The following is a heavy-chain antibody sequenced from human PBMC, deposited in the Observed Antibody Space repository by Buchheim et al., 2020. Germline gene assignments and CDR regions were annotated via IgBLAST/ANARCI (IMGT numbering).Heavy chain of an antibody. CDR2: IWYDGSNK. V-gene: IGHV3-33*01. Sequence: QVQLVESGGGVVQPGRSLRLSCAASGFTFSSYGMHWVRQAPGKGLEWVAVIWYDGSNKYYADSVKGRFTVSRDNSKNTLYLQMNSLRAEDTAVYYCARDDLDYYDSSGYQGNFDYWGQGTL. CDR1: GFTFSSYG. J-gene: IGHJ4*02. CDR3: ARDDLDYYDSSGYQGNFDY. D-gene: IGHD3-22*01.